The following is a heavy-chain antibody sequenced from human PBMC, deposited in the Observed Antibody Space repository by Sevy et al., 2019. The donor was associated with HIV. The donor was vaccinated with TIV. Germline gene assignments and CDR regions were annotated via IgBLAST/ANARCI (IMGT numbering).Heavy chain of an antibody. J-gene: IGHJ5*02. D-gene: IGHD3-16*01. CDR1: SASFSAYY. CDR2: DSTSGST. V-gene: IGHV4-4*07. CDR3: ARDDLGGGGGSNWFDP. Sequence: SETLSLTCTVSSASFSAYYWSWIRQPAGKGLEWIGRDSTSGSTNYNPSLKSRVTMSLDTSKNHFSLKLSSVTAADTGIYYCARDDLGGGGGSNWFDPWGQGALVTVSS.